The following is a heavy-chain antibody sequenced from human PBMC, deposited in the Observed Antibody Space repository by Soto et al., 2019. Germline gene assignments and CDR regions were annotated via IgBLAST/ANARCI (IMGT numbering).Heavy chain of an antibody. CDR1: GGSISSGGYS. Sequence: QLQLQESGSGLVKPSQTLSLTCAVSGGSISSGGYSWSWIRQPPGKGLEWIGYIYHSGSTYYNPSLKSRVTLSVDRSKNQFALKLSSVTAADTAVYYCARDRGGGGKFDPWGQGTLVTVSS. CDR3: ARDRGGGGKFDP. D-gene: IGHD2-15*01. V-gene: IGHV4-30-2*01. CDR2: IYHSGST. J-gene: IGHJ5*02.